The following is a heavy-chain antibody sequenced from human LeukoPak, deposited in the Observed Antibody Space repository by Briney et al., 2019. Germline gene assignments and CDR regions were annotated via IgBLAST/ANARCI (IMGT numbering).Heavy chain of an antibody. V-gene: IGHV3-23*01. J-gene: IGHJ4*02. CDR2: IVGSGAAT. D-gene: IGHD4-17*01. Sequence: GGSLRLSCAASGFTFTNYAMSWVRQAPGKGLEWVSAIVGSGAATYYIDSVKGRFTISRDTSKNTLYLHMNSLRAEDTAVYFCAKESRTTDIDYWGQGTLVTVSS. CDR3: AKESRTTDIDY. CDR1: GFTFTNYA.